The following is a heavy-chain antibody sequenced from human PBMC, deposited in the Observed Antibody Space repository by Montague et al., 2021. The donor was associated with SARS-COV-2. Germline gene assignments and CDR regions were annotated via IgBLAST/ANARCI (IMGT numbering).Heavy chain of an antibody. V-gene: IGHV3-21*01. D-gene: IGHD3-10*01. CDR2: ISSSSSSI. CDR1: GFTFSSYS. Sequence: SLRLSCAASGFTFSSYSMNRARQAPGKGLEWVSSISSSSSSIYYADSVKGRFTISRDNAKNSLYLQMNSLRAEDTAVYYCAREATVRGFDYYGMDVWGQGTTVTVSS. CDR3: AREATVRGFDYYGMDV. J-gene: IGHJ6*02.